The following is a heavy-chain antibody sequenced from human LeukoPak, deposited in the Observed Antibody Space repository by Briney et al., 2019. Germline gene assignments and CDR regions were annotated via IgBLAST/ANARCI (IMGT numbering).Heavy chain of an antibody. CDR3: ARELAAAGTFNY. D-gene: IGHD6-13*01. CDR2: IYYTGST. V-gene: IGHV4-59*12. J-gene: IGHJ4*02. CDR1: GGSITNYY. Sequence: SETLSLTCIVSGGSITNYYWSWIRQPPGKGLEWIGYIYYTGSTNYDPSLNSRVTMSVDTSKNQFSLKLSSVTVADTAVYYCARELAAAGTFNYWGQGTLVTVSS.